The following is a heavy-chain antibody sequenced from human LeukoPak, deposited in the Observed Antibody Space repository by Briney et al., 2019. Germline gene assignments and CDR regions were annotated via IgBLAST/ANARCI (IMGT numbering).Heavy chain of an antibody. CDR3: ARDHSPNCSGGSCYSDLDY. D-gene: IGHD2-15*01. CDR2: IIPIFGTA. Sequence: ASVTVSCKASGGTFSSYAISWVRQAPGQGLEWMGGIIPIFGTANYAQKFQGRVTITTDESTSTAYMELSSLRSEDTAVYYCARDHSPNCSGGSCYSDLDYWGQGTLVTVSS. J-gene: IGHJ4*02. CDR1: GGTFSSYA. V-gene: IGHV1-69*05.